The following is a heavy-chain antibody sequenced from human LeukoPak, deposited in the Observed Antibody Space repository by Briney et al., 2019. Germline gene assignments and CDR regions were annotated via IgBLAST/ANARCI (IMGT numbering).Heavy chain of an antibody. Sequence: PGGSLRLSCAASGFTFRSYAMNWVRQAPGKGLEWVSAISGSGDSTYYADSVKGRFTISRDNAKNSLYLQMNSLRAEDTAVYYCASLGYCTNGVCYTSWGQGTLVTVSS. CDR3: ASLGYCTNGVCYTS. CDR1: GFTFRSYA. J-gene: IGHJ5*02. D-gene: IGHD2-8*01. V-gene: IGHV3-23*01. CDR2: ISGSGDST.